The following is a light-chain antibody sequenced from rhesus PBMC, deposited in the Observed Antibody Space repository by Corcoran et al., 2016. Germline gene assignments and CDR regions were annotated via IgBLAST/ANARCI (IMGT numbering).Light chain of an antibody. V-gene: IGKV1S12*01. CDR2: AAS. CDR3: QHYYDNPLT. Sequence: DIQMTQSPSALSASVGDRVTISCRASQNIYSNLAWYQQKPGKAPKLLIYAASILQTGIPSRFSGSGSGTDFTLTISSLQPEDSAAYYCQHYYDNPLTFGGGTKVELK. CDR1: QNIYSN. J-gene: IGKJ4*01.